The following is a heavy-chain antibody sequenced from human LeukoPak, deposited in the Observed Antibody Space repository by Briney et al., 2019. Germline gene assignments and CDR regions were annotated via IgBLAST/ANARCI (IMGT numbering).Heavy chain of an antibody. CDR2: TYYRSKWYN. Sequence: SQTLSLTCAISGDSVSSNSAAWNWIRQSPSRGLEWLGRTYYRSKWYNDYAVSVKSRITINPVTSKNQFSLQLNSVTPEDTAVYYCARIWGIRFSSSWGFDPWGQGTLVTVSS. V-gene: IGHV6-1*01. CDR1: GDSVSSNSAA. D-gene: IGHD6-13*01. J-gene: IGHJ5*02. CDR3: ARIWGIRFSSSWGFDP.